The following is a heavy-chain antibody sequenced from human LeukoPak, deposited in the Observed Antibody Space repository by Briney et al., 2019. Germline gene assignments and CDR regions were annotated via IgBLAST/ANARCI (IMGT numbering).Heavy chain of an antibody. D-gene: IGHD5-18*01. Sequence: KSGRSLRLSCAASGFTFSSYSMNWVRQAPGKGLEWVSSISSSSSYIYYADSVKGRFTISRDNAKNSLYLQMNSLRAEDTAVYYCARGQRGYSYGYLYWGQGTLATVSS. CDR3: ARGQRGYSYGYLY. CDR2: ISSSSSYI. CDR1: GFTFSSYS. J-gene: IGHJ4*02. V-gene: IGHV3-21*01.